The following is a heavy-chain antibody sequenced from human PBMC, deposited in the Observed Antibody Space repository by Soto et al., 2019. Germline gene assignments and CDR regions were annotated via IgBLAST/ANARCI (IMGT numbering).Heavy chain of an antibody. V-gene: IGHV3-23*01. CDR1: GFTFSSYA. CDR2: ISGSGGST. J-gene: IGHJ6*02. D-gene: IGHD6-13*01. CDR3: AKDQAASSWPHYYYYGMDV. Sequence: GGSLRLSCAASGFTFSSYAMSWVRQAPGKGLEWVSAISGSGGSTYYADSVKGRFTISRDNSKNTLYLQMNSLRAEDTAVYYCAKDQAASSWPHYYYYGMDVWGQGTTVTVSS.